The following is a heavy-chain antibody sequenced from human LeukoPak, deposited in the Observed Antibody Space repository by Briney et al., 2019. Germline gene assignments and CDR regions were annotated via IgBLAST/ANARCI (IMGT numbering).Heavy chain of an antibody. CDR2: INHSGST. D-gene: IGHD1-14*01. CDR1: GGSFSGYY. J-gene: IGHJ4*02. V-gene: IGHV4-34*01. Sequence: SETLSLTCAVYGGSFSGYYWSWIRQPPEKGLEWIGEINHSGSTNYNPSLKSRVTISVDTSKNQFSLKLSSVTAADTAVYYCASEAPISTFDYWGQGTLVTVSS. CDR3: ASEAPISTFDY.